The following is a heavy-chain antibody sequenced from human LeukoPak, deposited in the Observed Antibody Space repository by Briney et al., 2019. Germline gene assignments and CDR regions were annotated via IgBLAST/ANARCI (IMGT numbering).Heavy chain of an antibody. CDR2: IKSKTDGGTT. Sequence: GGSLRLSCAASGFTFSNAWMSWVRQAPGKGLEWVGRIKSKTDGGTTDYAAPVKGRFTISRDDSKNTLYLQMNSLKTEDTAVYYCTTDLDTMVRGVISYYGMDVWGQGTTVTVSS. CDR3: TTDLDTMVRGVISYYGMDV. V-gene: IGHV3-15*01. CDR1: GFTFSNAW. J-gene: IGHJ6*02. D-gene: IGHD3-10*01.